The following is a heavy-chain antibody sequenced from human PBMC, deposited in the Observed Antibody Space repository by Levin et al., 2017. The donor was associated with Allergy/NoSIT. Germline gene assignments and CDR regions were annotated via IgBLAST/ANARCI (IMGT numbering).Heavy chain of an antibody. Sequence: PGGSLRLSCAASGFTFSSYPMSWVRQAPGKGLEWVSGISRSGDGTYYADSVDGRFTISRDNSQNTLSLQMNSLRVDDTATYYCAKSDSRSGRSSWKDGMDVWGQGTTVTVSS. D-gene: IGHD6-13*01. J-gene: IGHJ6*02. CDR2: ISRSGDGT. CDR3: AKSDSRSGRSSWKDGMDV. CDR1: GFTFSSYP. V-gene: IGHV3-23*01.